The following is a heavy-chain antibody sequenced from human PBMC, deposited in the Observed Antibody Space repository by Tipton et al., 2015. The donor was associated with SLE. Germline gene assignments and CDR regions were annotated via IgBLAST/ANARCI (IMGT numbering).Heavy chain of an antibody. CDR3: ARYYESSGYYYGFEGY. CDR2: ISGTGSYM. V-gene: IGHV3-21*01. J-gene: IGHJ4*02. Sequence: SLRLSCAVSGFTFSNYAMNWVRQAPGKGLEWVATISGTGSYMYCAESLKGRFTISRDNANNSLYLQMNSLRAEDTAVYYCARYYESSGYYYGFEGYWGQGTLVTVSS. D-gene: IGHD3-22*01. CDR1: GFTFSNYA.